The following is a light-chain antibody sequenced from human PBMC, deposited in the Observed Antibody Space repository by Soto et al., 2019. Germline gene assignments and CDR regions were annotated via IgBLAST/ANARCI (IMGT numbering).Light chain of an antibody. CDR2: GAS. Sequence: EIVLTQSPGTLSLSPGERATLSCRASQSVSSSYLAWYQQKPGQAPRLLIYGASSRATGIPDRFSSSGSGTDFTLTISRLEPEDFAVYYCQQYGSSPRAYTFGQGTKLEIK. J-gene: IGKJ2*01. V-gene: IGKV3-20*01. CDR3: QQYGSSPRAYT. CDR1: QSVSSSY.